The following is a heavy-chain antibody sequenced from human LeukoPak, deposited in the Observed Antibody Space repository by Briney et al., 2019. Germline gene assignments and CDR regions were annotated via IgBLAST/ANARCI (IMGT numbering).Heavy chain of an antibody. D-gene: IGHD4-17*01. V-gene: IGHV1-2*04. CDR3: WDDYGDYRDTPAASYRGSFDY. Sequence: ASVKVSCKASGYTFTGYYMHWVRQAPGQGLEWMGWINPNSGGTNYAQKFQGWVTMTRDTSISTACMELSRLRSDDTAVYYEWDDYGDYRDTPAASYRGSFDYWGQGTLVTVS. CDR2: INPNSGGT. J-gene: IGHJ4*02. CDR1: GYTFTGYY.